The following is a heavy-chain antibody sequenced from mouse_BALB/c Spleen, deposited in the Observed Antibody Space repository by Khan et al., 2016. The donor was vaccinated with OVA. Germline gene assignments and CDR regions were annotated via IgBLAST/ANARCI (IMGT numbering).Heavy chain of an antibody. J-gene: IGHJ1*01. D-gene: IGHD1-1*01. CDR2: ISSGSSTI. CDR1: GFTFSSFG. CDR3: ATYGCAD. V-gene: IGHV5-17*02. Sequence: EVELVESGGGLVQPGGSRKLSCAASGFTFSSFGMHWVRQAPEKGLEWVAYISSGSSTIYYADTVKGRFTISRDNPKNTLFLQIASLRSEDTAMYYCATYGCADWGAGTTVTVSS.